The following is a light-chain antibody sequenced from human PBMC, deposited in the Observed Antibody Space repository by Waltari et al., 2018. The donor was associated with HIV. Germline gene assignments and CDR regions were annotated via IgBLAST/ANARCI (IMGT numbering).Light chain of an antibody. V-gene: IGLV1-44*01. CDR3: AAWDDSLNGWV. CDR2: SNN. J-gene: IGLJ3*02. Sequence: QSVLTQPPSASGTPGQRVTISCSGISSNIGSNTVNWYQQLPGRAPKLLIYSNNQRPSGVPDRFSGSKSGTSASLAISGLQSEDEADYYCAAWDDSLNGWVFGGGTKLTVL. CDR1: SSNIGSNT.